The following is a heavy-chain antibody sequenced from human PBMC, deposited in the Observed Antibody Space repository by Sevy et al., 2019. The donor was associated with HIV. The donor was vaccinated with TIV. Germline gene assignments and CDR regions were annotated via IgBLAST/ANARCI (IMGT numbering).Heavy chain of an antibody. D-gene: IGHD1-26*01. V-gene: IGHV5-51*01. CDR2: IFPGDYDT. CDR3: ARRCLLQRGGDYFYYGLDF. J-gene: IGHJ6*02. CDR1: EYDFSTYW. Sequence: GESLKISCKGSEYDFSTYWIAWVRQMPGKGLELMGIIFPGDYDTRYSPSFQGQVTISADDSIRTTYLQWRSLKAPDTAIYYCARRCLLQRGGDYFYYGLDFWGQGTTVTVSS.